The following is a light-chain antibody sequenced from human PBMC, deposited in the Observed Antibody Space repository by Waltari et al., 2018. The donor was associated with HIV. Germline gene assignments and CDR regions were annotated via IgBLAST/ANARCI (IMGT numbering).Light chain of an antibody. V-gene: IGLV8-61*01. J-gene: IGLJ2*01. CDR2: RTN. CDR3: VLYMGSGIWV. CDR1: PGSVSARSY. Sequence: QTVVTQESSFSVSPGGTVTLTCCLTPGSVSARSYPSWYQQSPGQAPRPLIYRTNPRSSGVPDRFSGSILGNKAALTITGAQADDESDYYCVLYMGSGIWVFGGGTKLTVL.